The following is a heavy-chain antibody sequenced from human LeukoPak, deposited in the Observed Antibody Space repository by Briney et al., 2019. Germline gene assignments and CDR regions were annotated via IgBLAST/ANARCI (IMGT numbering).Heavy chain of an antibody. CDR2: ISGSGGST. J-gene: IGHJ6*02. V-gene: IGHV3-23*01. D-gene: IGHD3-9*01. CDR3: IRLTGYYYYGMDV. CDR1: GFTFSSYA. Sequence: GGSLRLSCAASGFTFSSYAMSWVRQAPGNGLEWVSAISGSGGSTYYADSVKGRFTISRDNSKNTLYLQMNSLRAEDTAVYYCIRLTGYYYYGMDVWGQGTTVTVSS.